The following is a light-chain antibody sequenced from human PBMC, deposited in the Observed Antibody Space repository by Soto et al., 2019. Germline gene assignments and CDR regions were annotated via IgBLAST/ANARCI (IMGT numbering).Light chain of an antibody. CDR1: QSVSSIF. CDR3: QQYGSSPRT. J-gene: IGKJ1*01. CDR2: GAS. Sequence: EIVLTQSPGTLSLSPGERATLSCRAGQSVSSIFLAWYQHRPGQAPGLLIYGASTRATGIPDRFSGSGSGTDFILTISRLEPEDFAVYYCQQYGSSPRTFGHGTRVEIK. V-gene: IGKV3-20*01.